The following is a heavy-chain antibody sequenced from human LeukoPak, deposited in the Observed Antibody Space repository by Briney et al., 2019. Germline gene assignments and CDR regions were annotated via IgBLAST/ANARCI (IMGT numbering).Heavy chain of an antibody. V-gene: IGHV4-59*12. D-gene: IGHD4-23*01. CDR1: GGSISYYY. CDR2: IYYSGNT. CDR3: AFVSHYYGGNQEEH. J-gene: IGHJ1*01. Sequence: NPSETLSLTCTVSGGSISYYYWSWIRQPPGKGLEWIGYIYYSGNTNYNPSLKSRVTMSVDTSKNQFSLKLSSVTAADTAVYYCAFVSHYYGGNQEEHWGQGTLVTVSS.